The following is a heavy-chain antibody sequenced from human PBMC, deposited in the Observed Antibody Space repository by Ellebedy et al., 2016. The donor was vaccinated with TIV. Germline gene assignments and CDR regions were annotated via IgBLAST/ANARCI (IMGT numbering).Heavy chain of an antibody. CDR3: GRELGMGRGAMDV. J-gene: IGHJ6*02. D-gene: IGHD7-27*01. CDR1: GYTFTSYG. Sequence: AASVKVSCKASGYTFTSYGISWVRQAPGQGLAWMGWISAYNGNTNYAQKFQGRASMTTDASTNTVHLELMSLNFDDTAVYYCGRELGMGRGAMDVWGQGTTVTVSS. CDR2: ISAYNGNT. V-gene: IGHV1-18*04.